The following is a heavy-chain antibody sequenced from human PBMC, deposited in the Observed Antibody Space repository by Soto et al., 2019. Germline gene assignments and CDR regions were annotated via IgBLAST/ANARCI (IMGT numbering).Heavy chain of an antibody. CDR1: GGTFSSYA. V-gene: IGHV1-69*01. CDR3: ARLGGYCSSTSCPLYYYYGMDV. D-gene: IGHD2-2*01. J-gene: IGHJ6*02. CDR2: MIPIFGTA. Sequence: QVQLVQSGAEVKKPGSSVKVSCKASGGTFSSYAISWVRQAPGQGLEWMGGMIPIFGTANYAQKFQGRITITADESTSTAYMELSSLRLEGTAVDYCARLGGYCSSTSCPLYYYYGMDVWGQGTTVTVSS.